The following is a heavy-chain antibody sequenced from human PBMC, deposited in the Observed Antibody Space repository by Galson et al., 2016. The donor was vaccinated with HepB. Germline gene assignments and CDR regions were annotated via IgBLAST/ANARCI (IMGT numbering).Heavy chain of an antibody. V-gene: IGHV3-20*04. D-gene: IGHD2/OR15-2a*01. J-gene: IGHJ4*01. CDR2: INWNGGTT. CDR1: GFTFGDYG. CDR3: ASEPYRYFGAAAYYFDY. Sequence: SLRLSCAASGFTFGDYGMSWVRQTPGKGLEWVSSINWNGGTTGYADSVKGRFTISRDNAKNSLYLQMNSLRAEDTALYYCASEPYRYFGAAAYYFDYWGRGTLVTVSS.